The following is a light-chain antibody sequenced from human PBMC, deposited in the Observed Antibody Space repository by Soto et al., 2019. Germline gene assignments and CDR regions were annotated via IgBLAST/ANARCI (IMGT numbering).Light chain of an antibody. CDR2: DAS. J-gene: IGKJ5*01. CDR1: QSVSSY. CDR3: QHRMNWPLT. V-gene: IGKV3-11*01. Sequence: EIVLTQAPATLSLSPGARATLSCRARQSVSSYLAWYQQKPGQAPRLLIYDASNRATGIPARFSGSGSETDFTLTISSLEPEDFAVYYCQHRMNWPLTLGQGTRLEIK.